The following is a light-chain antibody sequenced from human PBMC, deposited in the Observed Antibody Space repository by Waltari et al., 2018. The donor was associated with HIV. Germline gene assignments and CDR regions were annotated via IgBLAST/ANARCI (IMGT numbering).Light chain of an antibody. CDR1: SSDVGEANF. CDR2: EVN. Sequence: QSALSQPAPVSGSPGPSITISCTGRSSDVGEANFVYWYQQYPGKAPKVIIFEVNKGPSGVSNRFSGSKSGSSASLTISGLRAEDEAKYYCSSFTRSGTYVFGSGTEV. V-gene: IGLV2-14*01. CDR3: SSFTRSGTYV. J-gene: IGLJ1*01.